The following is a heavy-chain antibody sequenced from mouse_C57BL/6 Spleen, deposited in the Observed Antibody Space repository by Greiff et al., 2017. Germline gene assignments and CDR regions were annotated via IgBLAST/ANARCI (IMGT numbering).Heavy chain of an antibody. CDR2: INPNNGGT. Sequence: VQLQQSGPELVKPGASVKISCKASGYTFTDYYMNWVKQSHGKSLEWIGDINPNNGGTSYNQKFKGKATLTVDKSSSTAYMELRSLTSEDSAVYYCASFSRRFAYWGQGTLVTVSA. J-gene: IGHJ3*01. CDR1: GYTFTDYY. CDR3: ASFSRRFAY. V-gene: IGHV1-26*01.